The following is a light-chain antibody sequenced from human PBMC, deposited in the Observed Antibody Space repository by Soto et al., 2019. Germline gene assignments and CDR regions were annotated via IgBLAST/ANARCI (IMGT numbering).Light chain of an antibody. J-gene: IGLJ2*01. Sequence: QSALTQPRSVSGSPGQSVTISCTGTSSDVGAYNFVSWYQQHPGKAPKVMIYDVSKRPSGVPDRFSGSKSGITASLTISGLQAEDEADYYCCSYAGSFPVVFGGGTKLTVL. CDR2: DVS. V-gene: IGLV2-11*01. CDR1: SSDVGAYNF. CDR3: CSYAGSFPVV.